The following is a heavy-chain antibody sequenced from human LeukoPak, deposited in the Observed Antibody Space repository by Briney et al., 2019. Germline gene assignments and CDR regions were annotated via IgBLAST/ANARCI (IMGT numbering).Heavy chain of an antibody. CDR3: ARDSVIDYYGSGTSLPDY. CDR2: IYYSGST. Sequence: SETLSLTCTVSGGSISSYYWSWIRQPPGKGLEWIGYIYYSGSTNYNPSLKSRVTISVDTSKNQFSLKLSSVTAADTAVYYCARDSVIDYYGSGTSLPDYWGQGTLVTVSS. D-gene: IGHD3-10*01. V-gene: IGHV4-59*01. CDR1: GGSISSYY. J-gene: IGHJ4*02.